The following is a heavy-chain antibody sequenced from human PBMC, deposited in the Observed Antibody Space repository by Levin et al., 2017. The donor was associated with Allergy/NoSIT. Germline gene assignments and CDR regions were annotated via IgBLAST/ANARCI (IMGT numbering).Heavy chain of an antibody. CDR1: IASINNDGHY. D-gene: IGHD6-13*01. V-gene: IGHV4-31*03. CDR2: ISYSGTS. CDR3: ANVLEYSRFPGGFDP. J-gene: IGHJ5*02. Sequence: LRLSCTVSIASINNDGHYWAWIRQHPGGGLEWIGYISYSGTSSYNPSLKSRVSISTDTSNNQFFLRLNSVTAADTAVYYCANVLEYSRFPGGFDPWGQGTLVTVSS.